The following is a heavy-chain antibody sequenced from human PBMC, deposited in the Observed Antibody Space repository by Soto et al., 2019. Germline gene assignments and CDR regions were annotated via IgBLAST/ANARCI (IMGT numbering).Heavy chain of an antibody. V-gene: IGHV3-48*03. CDR1: GLTFSSYE. Sequence: GGSVRLSCAASGLTFSSYEMNWVRQAPGKGLEWVSYISSTGTTTYYADSVKGRFTVSRDDAKNSLYLQMNSLKVEDTAVYYCASAYRSSWSFDYWGQGTLVTVSS. D-gene: IGHD6-13*01. J-gene: IGHJ4*02. CDR2: ISSTGTTT. CDR3: ASAYRSSWSFDY.